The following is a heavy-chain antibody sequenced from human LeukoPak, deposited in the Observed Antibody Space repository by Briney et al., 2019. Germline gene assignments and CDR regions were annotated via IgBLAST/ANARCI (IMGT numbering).Heavy chain of an antibody. CDR3: ARTRSYSSSWYFNDY. CDR2: IYYSGST. D-gene: IGHD6-13*01. CDR1: GGSISSSSYY. J-gene: IGHJ4*02. V-gene: IGHV4-39*01. Sequence: SETLSLTCTVSGGSISSSSYYWGWIRQPPGKGLEWIGSIYYSGSTYYNPSLKSRVTISVDTSKNQFSLKPSSVTAADTAVYYCARTRSYSSSWYFNDYWGQGTLVTVSS.